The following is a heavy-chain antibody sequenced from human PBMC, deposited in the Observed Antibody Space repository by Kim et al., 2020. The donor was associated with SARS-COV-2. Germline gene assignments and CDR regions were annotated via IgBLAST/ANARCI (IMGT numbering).Heavy chain of an antibody. Sequence: SETLSLTCTVSGGSISSYYWSWIRQPPGKGLEWIGYIYYSGSTNYNPSLKSRVTISVDTSKNQFSLKLSSVTAADTAVYYCARLGTGTYYDFWSGYYNPAGAFDIWGQGTMFTVSS. CDR1: GGSISSYY. J-gene: IGHJ3*02. D-gene: IGHD3-3*01. V-gene: IGHV4-59*08. CDR3: ARLGTGTYYDFWSGYYNPAGAFDI. CDR2: IYYSGST.